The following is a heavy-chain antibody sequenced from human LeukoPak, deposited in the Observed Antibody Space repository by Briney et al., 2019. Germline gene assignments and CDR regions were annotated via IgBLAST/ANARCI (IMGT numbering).Heavy chain of an antibody. J-gene: IGHJ4*02. Sequence: SVKVSCKASGGTFSSYAISWVRQAPGQGLGWMGGIIPIFGTANYAQKFQGRVTITTDESTSTAYMELSSLRSEDTAVYYCARLRYGSGSYYDYWGQGTLVTVSS. D-gene: IGHD3-10*01. CDR1: GGTFSSYA. CDR2: IIPIFGTA. V-gene: IGHV1-69*05. CDR3: ARLRYGSGSYYDY.